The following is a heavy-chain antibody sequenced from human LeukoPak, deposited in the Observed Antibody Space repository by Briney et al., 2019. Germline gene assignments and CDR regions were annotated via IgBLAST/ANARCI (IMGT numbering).Heavy chain of an antibody. CDR3: AKLKGWYGEGYFDY. Sequence: GSLRLSCAASGFTVSSNYMSWVRQAPGKGLEWVSVNSDGRTYYADSVKGRFTISRDISKNTLFLQMTSLRAEDTAVYYCAKLKGWYGEGYFDYWGQGTLVTVSS. J-gene: IGHJ4*02. CDR2: NSDGRT. CDR1: GFTVSSNY. V-gene: IGHV3-53*01. D-gene: IGHD3-10*01.